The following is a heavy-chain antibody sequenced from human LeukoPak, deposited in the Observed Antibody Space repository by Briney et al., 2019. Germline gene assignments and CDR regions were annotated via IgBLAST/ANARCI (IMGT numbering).Heavy chain of an antibody. J-gene: IGHJ4*02. Sequence: GRSLRLSCAASGFTLTSYGMHWVRQAPGQGLDWVAVISYDGSNKYYADSVKGRFTISRDNSKNTLFLQMNSLRAEDTAVYYCAKGSNRGVATIDYWGQGTLVTVSS. D-gene: IGHD5-12*01. V-gene: IGHV3-30*18. CDR3: AKGSNRGVATIDY. CDR1: GFTLTSYG. CDR2: ISYDGSNK.